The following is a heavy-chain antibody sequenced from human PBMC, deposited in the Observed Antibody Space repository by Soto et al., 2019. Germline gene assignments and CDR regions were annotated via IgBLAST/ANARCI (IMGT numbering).Heavy chain of an antibody. D-gene: IGHD3-9*01. Sequence: ASVKVSCKASGYTFTSYAMHWVRQAPGQRLEWMGWINAGNGNTKYSQKFQGRVTITRDTSASTAYMELSSLRSEDTAVYYCARVLRFDWSDYFDYWGQGTLVTVSS. CDR2: INAGNGNT. CDR1: GYTFTSYA. J-gene: IGHJ4*02. V-gene: IGHV1-3*01. CDR3: ARVLRFDWSDYFDY.